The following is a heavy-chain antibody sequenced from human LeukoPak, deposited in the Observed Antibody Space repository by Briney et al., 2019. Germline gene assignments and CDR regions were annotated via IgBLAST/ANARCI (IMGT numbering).Heavy chain of an antibody. CDR2: IRSKAYDGTT. V-gene: IGHV3-49*03. J-gene: IGHJ4*02. D-gene: IGHD3-22*01. CDR1: GFTFGAYA. CDR3: ATRTYYDSNEVDY. Sequence: PGGSLRLSCTASGFTFGAYAMSWFRQAPGKGLEWVSFIRSKAYDGTTEYAASVKGRFTISRDDSKNSLYLQMNSLKTEDTAVYYCATRTYYDSNEVDYWGQGTLVTVSS.